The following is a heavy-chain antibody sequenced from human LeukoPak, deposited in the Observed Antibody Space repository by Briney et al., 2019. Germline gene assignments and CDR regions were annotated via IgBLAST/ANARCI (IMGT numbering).Heavy chain of an antibody. CDR1: GYTFTGYY. CDR3: ARDLRTVAGTERENRFDP. CDR2: INPNSGGT. Sequence: ASVKVSCKASGYTFTGYYMHWVRQAPGQGLEWMGRINPNSGGTNYAQKFQGRVTMTRDTSISTAYMELSRLRSGDTAVYYCARDLRTVAGTERENRFDPWGQGTLVTVSS. V-gene: IGHV1-2*06. D-gene: IGHD6-19*01. J-gene: IGHJ5*02.